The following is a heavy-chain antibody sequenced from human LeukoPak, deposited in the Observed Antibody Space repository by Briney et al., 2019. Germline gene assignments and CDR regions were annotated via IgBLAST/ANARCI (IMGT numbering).Heavy chain of an antibody. V-gene: IGHV3-7*01. CDR2: IKEDGSDK. J-gene: IGHJ4*02. Sequence: PGGSLRLSCTASGFTFSNYWMSWVRLAPGKGLEWVASIKEDGSDKYYVDSVKGRFTISRDNAKNSLYLQMNGLRAEDTAVYYCARDTYRFYDYWGQGTLVTVSS. CDR3: ARDTYRFYDY. CDR1: GFTFSNYW.